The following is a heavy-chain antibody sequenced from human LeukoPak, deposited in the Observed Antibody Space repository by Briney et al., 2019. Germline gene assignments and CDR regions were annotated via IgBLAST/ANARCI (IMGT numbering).Heavy chain of an antibody. D-gene: IGHD3-16*01. J-gene: IGHJ4*02. Sequence: AGGSLRLSCAASGFTFSYYWMSWVRQAPGKGLEWVANIKQDGSEKYYVDSVKGRFTISRDNAKNSLYLQMNSLKTQDTAVYYCSRDKVPYSYDYHGADYWGQGTLVTVSS. CDR2: IKQDGSEK. CDR3: SRDKVPYSYDYHGADY. V-gene: IGHV3-7*03. CDR1: GFTFSYYW.